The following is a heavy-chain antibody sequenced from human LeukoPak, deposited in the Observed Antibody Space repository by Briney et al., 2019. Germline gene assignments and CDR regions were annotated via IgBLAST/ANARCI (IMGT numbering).Heavy chain of an antibody. CDR1: RFAFHNYA. CDR2: SVDGGDI. V-gene: IGHV3-23*01. Sequence: GGSLRLSCAAFRFAFHNYAMTWIRQAPERGLEWVSSSVDGGDIKYTDSAKGRFTISRDNSKGTPYLQMDSLRVEDTAVYYCGKDPNGNFIGAFDFWGQGTMVTVSS. CDR3: GKDPNGNFIGAFDF. J-gene: IGHJ3*01. D-gene: IGHD4-23*01.